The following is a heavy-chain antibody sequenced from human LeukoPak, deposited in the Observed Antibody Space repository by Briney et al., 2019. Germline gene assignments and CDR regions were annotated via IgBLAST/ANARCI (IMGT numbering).Heavy chain of an antibody. CDR1: GFTFSSYA. CDR2: ISYDGSNK. CDR3: ARAGRYYYGSGGFDP. D-gene: IGHD3-10*01. V-gene: IGHV3-30-3*01. J-gene: IGHJ5*02. Sequence: GGSLRLSCAASGFTFSSYAMHWVRQAPGKGLEWVAVISYDGSNKYYADSVKGRFTISRDNAKSSLYLQMNSLRAEDTAVYYCARAGRYYYGSGGFDPWGQGTLVTVSS.